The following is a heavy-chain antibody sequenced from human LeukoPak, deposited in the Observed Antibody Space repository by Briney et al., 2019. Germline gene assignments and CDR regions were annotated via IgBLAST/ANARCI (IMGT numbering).Heavy chain of an antibody. CDR2: IYRGANT. D-gene: IGHD3-16*01. CDR3: ARWVSVMGRRSGMNSLNDALDI. J-gene: IGHJ3*02. V-gene: IGHV3-66*01. CDR1: GFTVSNNS. Sequence: GGSLRLSCAASGFTVSNNSMTWVRQAPGKGLEWVSVIYRGANTYYADSVKGRFTITRDYSKNTLFLQMNSLRAEDTAVYYCARWVSVMGRRSGMNSLNDALDIWGQGTMVTVSS.